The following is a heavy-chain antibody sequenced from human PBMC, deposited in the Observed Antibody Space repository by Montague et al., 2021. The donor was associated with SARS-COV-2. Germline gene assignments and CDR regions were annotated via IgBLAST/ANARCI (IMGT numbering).Heavy chain of an antibody. Sequence: SETLSLTCTVSGGSMRSYYWSWIRQPAGQGLEWIGRIYSSGSTNYNPSLNSRITMSVDTSRNQFSLKVTSVTAADTAVYYCARDLGAPDCYFDSWGQGTLVTVSP. CDR3: ARDLGAPDCYFDS. D-gene: IGHD3-16*01. J-gene: IGHJ4*02. CDR2: IYSSGST. V-gene: IGHV4-4*07. CDR1: GGSMRSYY.